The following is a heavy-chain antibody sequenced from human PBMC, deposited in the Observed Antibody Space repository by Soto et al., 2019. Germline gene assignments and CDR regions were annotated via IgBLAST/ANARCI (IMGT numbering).Heavy chain of an antibody. CDR1: GGSISSGDYY. CDR3: ARGLRLRFLEWLPQRGFDP. D-gene: IGHD3-3*01. Sequence: SETLSLTCTVSGGSISSGDYYWSWIRQPPGKGLEWIGYIYYSGSTYYNPSLKSRVTISVDTSKNQFSLKLSSVTAADTAVYYCARGLRLRFLEWLPQRGFDPWGQGTLATVSS. V-gene: IGHV4-30-4*01. J-gene: IGHJ5*02. CDR2: IYYSGST.